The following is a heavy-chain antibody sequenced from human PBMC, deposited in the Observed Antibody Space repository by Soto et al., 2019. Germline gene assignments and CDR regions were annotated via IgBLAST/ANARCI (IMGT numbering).Heavy chain of an antibody. CDR3: ARPDPTGTTSPGAFDI. D-gene: IGHD1-7*01. J-gene: IGHJ3*02. V-gene: IGHV1-69*13. CDR1: GGTFSSYA. Sequence: SVKVSCKASGGTFSSYAISWVRQAPGQGLEWMGGIIPIFGTANYAQKFQGRVTITADESTSTAYMELSSLRSEDTAVYYCARPDPTGTTSPGAFDIWGQGTMVTVSS. CDR2: IIPIFGTA.